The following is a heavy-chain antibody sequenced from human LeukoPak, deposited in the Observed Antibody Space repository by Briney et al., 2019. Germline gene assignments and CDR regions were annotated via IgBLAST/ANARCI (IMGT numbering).Heavy chain of an antibody. V-gene: IGHV1-69*04. CDR3: ARDLWQQQTPPFDY. D-gene: IGHD2-21*01. Sequence: SSVRVSCKTSGGTFSTYAISWVRQAPGQGLEWMGRIIPSLTVEGSAQKSQGRVTITADKYTNTAYLELSNLTSKDTAVYYCARDLWQQQTPPFDYWGQGTLVTVSP. CDR1: GGTFSTYA. CDR2: IIPSLTVE. J-gene: IGHJ4*02.